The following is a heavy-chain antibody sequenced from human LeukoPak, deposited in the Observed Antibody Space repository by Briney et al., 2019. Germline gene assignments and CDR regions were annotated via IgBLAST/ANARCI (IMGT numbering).Heavy chain of an antibody. Sequence: GGSLRLSCAASGFTFSSYSMNWARQAPGKGLEWVSSISSSSSYIYYADSVKGRFTISRDNAKNSLYLQMNSLRAEDTAVYYCARDLGVTSPWYFDYWGQGTLVTVSS. CDR1: GFTFSSYS. D-gene: IGHD3-10*01. V-gene: IGHV3-21*01. CDR2: ISSSSSYI. J-gene: IGHJ4*02. CDR3: ARDLGVTSPWYFDY.